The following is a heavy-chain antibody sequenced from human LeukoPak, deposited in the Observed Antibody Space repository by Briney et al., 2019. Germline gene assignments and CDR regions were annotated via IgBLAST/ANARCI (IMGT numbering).Heavy chain of an antibody. CDR1: GFTFSSYG. CDR2: ISYDGSNK. CDR3: AKLYSYGSGPVDY. D-gene: IGHD5-18*01. V-gene: IGHV3-30*18. J-gene: IGHJ4*02. Sequence: GGSLRLSCAASGFTFSSYGMHWVRQAPGKGLEWVAVISYDGSNKHYADSVKGRFTISRDNSKNTLYLQMNSLRAEDTAVYYCAKLYSYGSGPVDYWGQGTLVTVSS.